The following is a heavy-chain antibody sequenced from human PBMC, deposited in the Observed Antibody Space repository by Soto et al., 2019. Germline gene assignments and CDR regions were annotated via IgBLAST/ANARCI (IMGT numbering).Heavy chain of an antibody. CDR3: TRAALYDFWSGYYLDYFDY. V-gene: IGHV3-49*05. CDR1: GFTFGDYA. J-gene: IGHJ4*02. Sequence: EVQLVESGGGLVKPGRSLRLSCTASGFTFGDYAMSWFRQAPGKGLEWVGFIRSKAYGGTTEYAASMKGRFTISRDDSKSIAYLQMNSLKTEDTAVYYCTRAALYDFWSGYYLDYFDYWGQGTLVTVSS. CDR2: IRSKAYGGTT. D-gene: IGHD3-3*01.